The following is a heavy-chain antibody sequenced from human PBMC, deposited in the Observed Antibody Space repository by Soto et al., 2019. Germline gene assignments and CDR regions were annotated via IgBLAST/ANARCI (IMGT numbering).Heavy chain of an antibody. CDR2: INHSGST. V-gene: IGHV4-34*01. D-gene: IGHD5-18*01. Sequence: KPSETLSLTCAVYGGSFSGIYWSWIRQPPGKGLEWIGEINHSGSTNYSPSLESRVTISLDMSNNQFSLKLSSVTAADTAVYYCARGPGYSYGYSVYYYYYGMDVWGQGTTVTVSS. CDR1: GGSFSGIY. CDR3: ARGPGYSYGYSVYYYYYGMDV. J-gene: IGHJ6*02.